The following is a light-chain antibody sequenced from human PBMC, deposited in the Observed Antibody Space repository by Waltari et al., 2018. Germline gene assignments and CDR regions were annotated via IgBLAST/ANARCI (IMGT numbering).Light chain of an antibody. J-gene: IGLJ2*01. CDR2: DVS. CDR3: SSSTSTSTLA. Sequence: QSALTQPASVSGSPGQSITISCTGTSSDVGGYNHVHWYQQHPGKAPKLMIYDVSNRPSGVSNRFSGSKSGNTASLTISGLQAEDEADYYCSSSTSTSTLAFGGGTKLTVL. CDR1: SSDVGGYNH. V-gene: IGLV2-14*03.